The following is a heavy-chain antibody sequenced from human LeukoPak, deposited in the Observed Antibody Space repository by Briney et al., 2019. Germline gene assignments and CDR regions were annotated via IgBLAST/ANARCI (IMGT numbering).Heavy chain of an antibody. CDR1: GFTFSSYS. V-gene: IGHV3-48*01. CDR3: ARDLGPNDYSNNFDY. D-gene: IGHD4-11*01. CDR2: ISSSSGTI. Sequence: GGSLRLSCAASGFTFSSYSMNWVRQAPGNGLEWVSYISSSSGTIYYADSVKGRFTISRDNAKNSLSLQMNSLRAEDTAVYYCARDLGPNDYSNNFDYWGQGTLVTVSS. J-gene: IGHJ4*02.